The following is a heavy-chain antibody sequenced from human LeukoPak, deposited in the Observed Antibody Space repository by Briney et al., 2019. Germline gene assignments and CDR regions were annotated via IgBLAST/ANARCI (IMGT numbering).Heavy chain of an antibody. V-gene: IGHV3-23*01. CDR3: AKDRRYCTNGVCYGPFDY. CDR1: GFTFSSYA. J-gene: IGHJ4*02. D-gene: IGHD2-8*01. CDR2: ISGSGGST. Sequence: PGGSLRLSCAASGFTFSSYAMSWVRQAAGKGLEWVSAISGSGGSTYYADSVKGRFTISRDNSKNTLYLQMNSLRAEDTAVYYCAKDRRYCTNGVCYGPFDYWGQGTLVTVSS.